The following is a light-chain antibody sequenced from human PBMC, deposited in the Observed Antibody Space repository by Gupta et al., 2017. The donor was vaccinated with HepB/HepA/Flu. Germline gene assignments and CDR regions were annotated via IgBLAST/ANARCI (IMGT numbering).Light chain of an antibody. CDR2: GIS. Sequence: EVVVTQSPATLSVSPGERATLACRASQSVLSNLAWYQQKPGQAPRLLIYGISTRATGTPARCSSGWSATEFPLTSSSMQSEYLAYYYCQQYNGSGLTFGQGTKVEIK. CDR1: QSVLSN. CDR3: QQYNGSGLT. V-gene: IGKV3-15*01. J-gene: IGKJ1*01.